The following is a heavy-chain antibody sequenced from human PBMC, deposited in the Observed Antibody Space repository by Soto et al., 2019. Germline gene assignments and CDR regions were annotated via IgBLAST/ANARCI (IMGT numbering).Heavy chain of an antibody. CDR3: AKDLQQNYYDSPDAFDI. CDR2: ISGSGGST. D-gene: IGHD3-22*01. CDR1: GFTFSSDA. V-gene: IGHV3-23*01. Sequence: GGSLRLCCAASGFTFSSDAMSWVRQAPGKGLEWVSAISGSGGSTYYADSVKGRFTISRDNSKNTLYLQMNSLRAEDTAVYYCAKDLQQNYYDSPDAFDIWGQGTMVTVSS. J-gene: IGHJ3*02.